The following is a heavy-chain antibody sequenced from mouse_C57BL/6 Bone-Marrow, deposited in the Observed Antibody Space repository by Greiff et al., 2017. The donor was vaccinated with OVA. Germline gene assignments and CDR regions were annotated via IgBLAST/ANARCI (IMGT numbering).Heavy chain of an antibody. J-gene: IGHJ4*01. D-gene: IGHD1-1*01. CDR3: ARKFYYYGRSYDYYAMGY. CDR2: IGPGSGST. CDR1: GYTFTDYY. V-gene: IGHV1-77*01. Sequence: VQLQQSGAELVKPGASVKISCKASGYTFTDYYINWVKQRPGQGLEWIGKIGPGSGSTYYHEKFKGKATPTADKSSSTAYMQLSSLTSEDSAVYFCARKFYYYGRSYDYYAMGYWGQGTSVTVSS.